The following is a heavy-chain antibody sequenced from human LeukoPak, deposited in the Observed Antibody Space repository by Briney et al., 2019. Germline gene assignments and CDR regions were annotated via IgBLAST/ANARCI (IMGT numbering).Heavy chain of an antibody. CDR2: VSQSGGA. V-gene: IGHV4-34*01. CDR1: GGSFSGYH. J-gene: IGHJ3*02. D-gene: IGHD4-23*01. CDR3: AGSYGGNAVGPFDI. Sequence: KPSETLSLTCAVSGGSFSGYHCSWIRQTPGKGLEWLGEVSQSGGASYNPSLKSRVTISVETSKNHFSLKLTSATAADTAMYYCAGSYGGNAVGPFDIWGQGTMVTVSS.